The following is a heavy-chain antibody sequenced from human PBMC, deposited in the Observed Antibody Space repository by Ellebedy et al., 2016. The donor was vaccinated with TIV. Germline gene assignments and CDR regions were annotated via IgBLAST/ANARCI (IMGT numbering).Heavy chain of an antibody. CDR1: GFTFSTYW. V-gene: IGHV3-74*01. CDR3: ARVPGGNKNFDY. CDR2: INSDGSST. Sequence: GESLKIPCAASGFTFSTYWMHWVRQAPGKGLVWVSRINSDGSSTTYADSVKGRFTISRDNAKNTLYLQMNSLRAEDTAVYYCARVPGGNKNFDYWGQGTLVTVSS. D-gene: IGHD4-23*01. J-gene: IGHJ4*02.